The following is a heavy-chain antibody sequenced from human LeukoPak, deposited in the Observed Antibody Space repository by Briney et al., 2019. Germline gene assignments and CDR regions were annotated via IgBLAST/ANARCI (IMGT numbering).Heavy chain of an antibody. J-gene: IGHJ6*03. CDR2: INPNSGGT. V-gene: IGHV1-2*02. Sequence: ASVKVSCKASGYTFTGNYMHWVRQAPGQGLEWMGWINPNSGGTNYAQKFQGRVTMTRDTSISTAYMELSRLRSDDTAVYYCARGHYDFWSGYYTGHYYYMDVWGKGTTVTVSS. D-gene: IGHD3-3*01. CDR1: GYTFTGNY. CDR3: ARGHYDFWSGYYTGHYYYMDV.